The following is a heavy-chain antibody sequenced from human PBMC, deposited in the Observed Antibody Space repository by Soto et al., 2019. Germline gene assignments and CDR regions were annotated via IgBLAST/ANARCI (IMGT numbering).Heavy chain of an antibody. CDR3: AKGLTTSPFDY. D-gene: IGHD4-17*01. CDR1: GFTFSSYG. Sequence: PGGSLRLSCAASGFTFSSYGMHWVRQAPGKGLEWVAVIWYDGSNKYYADSVKGRFTISRHNSKNTLYLQMNSLRAEDTAVYYCAKGLTTSPFDYWGQGTLVTVSS. CDR2: IWYDGSNK. J-gene: IGHJ4*02. V-gene: IGHV3-30*02.